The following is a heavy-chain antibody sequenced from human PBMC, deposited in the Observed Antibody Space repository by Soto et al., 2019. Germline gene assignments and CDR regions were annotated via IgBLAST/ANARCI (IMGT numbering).Heavy chain of an antibody. J-gene: IGHJ4*02. Sequence: ASVKVSCKASGYTFTDYFIHWVRQSPGQGLEWMGWINPNTGGTYYAQKFQGRVTMTRDTSFTTAYMELSSLRSDDTAVYYCARRNRGRWFLAVFDSWGQRNLVPVSS. D-gene: IGHD3-10*01. CDR3: ARRNRGRWFLAVFDS. V-gene: IGHV1-2*02. CDR2: INPNTGGT. CDR1: GYTFTDYF.